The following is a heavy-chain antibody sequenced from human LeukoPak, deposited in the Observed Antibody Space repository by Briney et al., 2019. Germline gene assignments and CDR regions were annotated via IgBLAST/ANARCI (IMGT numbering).Heavy chain of an antibody. CDR2: IYTSGST. CDR1: GGSISSYY. D-gene: IGHD1-26*01. V-gene: IGHV4-4*07. Sequence: PSETLSLTCTVSGGSISSYYWSWIRQSDGKGLEWIGRIYTSGSTNYNPSLKSRVTMSVDTSKNQFSLKLSSVTAADTAVYYCARNGGSGTYYDGSFDYWGQGTLVTVSS. CDR3: ARNGGSGTYYDGSFDY. J-gene: IGHJ4*02.